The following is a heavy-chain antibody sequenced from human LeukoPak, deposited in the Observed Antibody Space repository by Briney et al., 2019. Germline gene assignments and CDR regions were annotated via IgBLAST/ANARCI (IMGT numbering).Heavy chain of an antibody. V-gene: IGHV3-23*03. CDR1: GFTFSSYA. CDR2: IYSGGTT. D-gene: IGHD6-13*01. Sequence: GGSLRLSCAASGFTFSSYAMSWVRQAPGKGLEWVSVIYSGGTTYYADSVEGRFTISRDNSKNTLYLQMNSLRAEDTAVYYCAAWYPPFDIWGQGTMVTVSS. J-gene: IGHJ3*02. CDR3: AAWYPPFDI.